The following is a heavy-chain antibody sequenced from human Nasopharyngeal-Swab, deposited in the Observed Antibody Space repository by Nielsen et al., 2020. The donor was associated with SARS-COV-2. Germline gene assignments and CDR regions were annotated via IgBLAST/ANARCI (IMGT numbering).Heavy chain of an antibody. Sequence: WGSLRLSCAASGFTFSRYDMNFVRQSPGKGLEWVSYISSSGSTIYYADSVNGRFTISRDNAKNSLYLQMNSLRAEDTAVYYCARGWGIAARSGWFDPWGQGTLVTVSS. CDR2: ISSSGSTI. CDR1: GFTFSRYD. J-gene: IGHJ5*02. V-gene: IGHV3-48*03. D-gene: IGHD6-6*01. CDR3: ARGWGIAARSGWFDP.